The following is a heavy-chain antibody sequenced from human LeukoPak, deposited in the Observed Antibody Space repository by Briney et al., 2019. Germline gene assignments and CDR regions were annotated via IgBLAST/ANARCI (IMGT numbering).Heavy chain of an antibody. J-gene: IGHJ6*02. CDR2: IYYTETT. Sequence: SETLSLTCTVSGASISSQYWSWIRQSPGRGLEWIGLIYYTETTKYNPSFESRVSMSVDTSKNQFSLKLSSVTAADTAVYYCARRTRGYYYYYYGMDVWGQGTTVTVSS. CDR1: GASISSQY. CDR3: ARRTRGYYYYYYGMDV. D-gene: IGHD3-10*01. V-gene: IGHV4-59*11.